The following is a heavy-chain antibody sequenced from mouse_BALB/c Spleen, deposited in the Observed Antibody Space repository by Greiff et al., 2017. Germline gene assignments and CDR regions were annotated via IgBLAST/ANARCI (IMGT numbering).Heavy chain of an antibody. J-gene: IGHJ3*01. D-gene: IGHD1-2*01. CDR1: GFAFSSYD. CDR3: ARHGYWFAY. CDR2: ISSGGGST. V-gene: IGHV5-12-1*01. Sequence: EVKLMESGGGLVKPGGSLKLSCAASGFAFSSYDMSWVRQTPEKRLEWVAYISSGGGSTYYPDTVKGRFTISRDNAKNTLYLQMSSLKSEDTAMYYCARHGYWFAYWGQGTLVTVSA.